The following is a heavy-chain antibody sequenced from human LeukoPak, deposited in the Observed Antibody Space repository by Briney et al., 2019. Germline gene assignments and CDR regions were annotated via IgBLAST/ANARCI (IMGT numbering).Heavy chain of an antibody. D-gene: IGHD6-19*01. CDR1: GFSIGNYG. CDR2: ISHDGGAK. J-gene: IGHJ5*02. V-gene: IGHV3-30*03. Sequence: GGSLRPSCAVSGFSIGNYGMHWVRQAPDKGLEWVAMISHDGGAKYYGDSVKGRLTISRDNYENTLYLQMNSLRVEDTAVYYCARDWGSSGWYNWFDPWGQGTLVTVSS. CDR3: ARDWGSSGWYNWFDP.